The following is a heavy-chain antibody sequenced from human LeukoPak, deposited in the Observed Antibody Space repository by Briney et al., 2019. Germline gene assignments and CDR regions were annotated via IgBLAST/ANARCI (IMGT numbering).Heavy chain of an antibody. CDR3: ARITARGGSDDAFDA. J-gene: IGHJ3*01. D-gene: IGHD2-15*01. CDR1: GASLSDYW. V-gene: IGHV4-34*01. CDR2: VTDGGYT. Sequence: SETLSLTCAIYGASLSDYWWTWVRQPPGAGREGCGEVTDGGYTNYKSSLKSRVRILVYISKNQFSLRLTSVTAADTALYFCARITARGGSDDAFDAWGQGTMISVSS.